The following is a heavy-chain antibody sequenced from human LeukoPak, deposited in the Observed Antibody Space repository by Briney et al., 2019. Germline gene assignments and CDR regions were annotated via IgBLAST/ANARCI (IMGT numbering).Heavy chain of an antibody. Sequence: GASLRLSCVASGFTFSTYGMNWVRQAPGKGMEWASCISSSSTYIYYAESVKGRFTISRDNAKISVYLQMNSLRAEDTAVYYCTRAVAAAGFSPGYWGQGTLVTVSS. V-gene: IGHV3-21*01. CDR2: ISSSSTYI. CDR1: GFTFSTYG. J-gene: IGHJ4*02. CDR3: TRAVAAAGFSPGY. D-gene: IGHD6-13*01.